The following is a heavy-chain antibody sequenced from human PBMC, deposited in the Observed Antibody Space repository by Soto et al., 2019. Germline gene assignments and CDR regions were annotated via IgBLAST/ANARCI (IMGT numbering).Heavy chain of an antibody. V-gene: IGHV4-4*02. J-gene: IGHJ4*02. CDR3: ARRWGEGRVDY. CDR2: IYHSGST. Sequence: QVQLQESGPGLVKPSGTLSLTCAVSGASISSSNWWSWVRQPPGKGLEWIGEIYHSGSTNYNPSLKIRVTISVDKSRNQSSLKLRSATAADTAVYYCARRWGEGRVDYWGQGTLVTVSS. D-gene: IGHD3-10*01. CDR1: GASISSSNW.